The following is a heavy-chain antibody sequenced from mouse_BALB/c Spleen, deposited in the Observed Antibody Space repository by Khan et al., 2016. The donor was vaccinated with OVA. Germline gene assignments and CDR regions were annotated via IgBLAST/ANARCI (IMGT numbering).Heavy chain of an antibody. J-gene: IGHJ3*01. V-gene: IGHV1S135*01. D-gene: IGHD2-2*01. CDR2: INPFSGST. CDR1: GYSFTTYY. Sequence: VQLQQPGPELMKPGASVKISCKASGYSFTTYYIHWVMQSHGTSLEWIGYINPFSGSTTYNQKFKDKATLTVDKSSSTAYIHLSNLTSEDSAVYYCTRHGFVAWFTYWGQGTLVTVSA. CDR3: TRHGFVAWFTY.